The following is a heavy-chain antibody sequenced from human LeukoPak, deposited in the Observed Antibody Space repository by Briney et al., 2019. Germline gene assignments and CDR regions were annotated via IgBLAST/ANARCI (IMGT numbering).Heavy chain of an antibody. Sequence: GESLKISCKGSGYSFTSYWIGWVRQMPGKGLEWMGIVYPGDSDTRYSPSFQGQVTISADKSISTAYLQWSSLKASDTAMYYCARHSVAVTNPRAFDIWGQGTMVTVSS. V-gene: IGHV5-51*01. J-gene: IGHJ3*02. CDR1: GYSFTSYW. CDR2: VYPGDSDT. D-gene: IGHD4-17*01. CDR3: ARHSVAVTNPRAFDI.